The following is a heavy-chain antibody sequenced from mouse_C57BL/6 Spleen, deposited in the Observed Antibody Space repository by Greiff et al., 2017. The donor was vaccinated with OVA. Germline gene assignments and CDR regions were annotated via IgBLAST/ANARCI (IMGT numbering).Heavy chain of an antibody. CDR3: ARPLLLRFSWFAY. Sequence: EVKLMESGAELVKPGASVKLSCTASGFNIKDYYMHWVKQRTEQGLEWIGRIDPEDGETKYAPKFPGKATITADTSSNTAYLQLSSLTSEDTAVYYCARPLLLRFSWFAYWGQGTLVTVSA. V-gene: IGHV14-2*01. CDR2: IDPEDGET. CDR1: GFNIKDYY. D-gene: IGHD1-1*01. J-gene: IGHJ3*01.